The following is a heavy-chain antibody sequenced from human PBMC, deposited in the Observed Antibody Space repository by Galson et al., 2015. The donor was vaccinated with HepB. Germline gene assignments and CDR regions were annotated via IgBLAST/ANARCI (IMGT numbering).Heavy chain of an antibody. J-gene: IGHJ6*02. Sequence: SVKVSCKASGGTFSSYAISWVRQAPGQGLEWMGGIIPIFGTANYAQKFQGRVTITADESTSTAYMELSSLRSEDTAVYYCARDHLAAADTYYYYYGMDVWGQGTTVTVSS. V-gene: IGHV1-69*13. D-gene: IGHD6-13*01. CDR3: ARDHLAAADTYYYYYGMDV. CDR1: GGTFSSYA. CDR2: IIPIFGTA.